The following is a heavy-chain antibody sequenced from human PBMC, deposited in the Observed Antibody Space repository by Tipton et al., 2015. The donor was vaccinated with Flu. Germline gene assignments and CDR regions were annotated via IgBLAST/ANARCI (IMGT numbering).Heavy chain of an antibody. Sequence: QLVQSGAEVKKPGSSVKVSCKASGGTFSSYAISWVRQAPGQGLEWMGRIIPILGIANYAQKFQGRVTITADKSTSTAYMELSSLRSEDTAVYYWARVGGDMATPGAFDIWGQGTMVTVSS. CDR3: ARVGGDMATPGAFDI. D-gene: IGHD3-16*01. J-gene: IGHJ3*02. CDR1: GGTFSSYA. V-gene: IGHV1-69*09. CDR2: IIPILGIA.